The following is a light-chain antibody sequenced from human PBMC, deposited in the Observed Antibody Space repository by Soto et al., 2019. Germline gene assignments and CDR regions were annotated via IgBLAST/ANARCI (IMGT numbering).Light chain of an antibody. J-gene: IGLJ1*01. CDR1: SSDVGGYNY. CDR2: DVS. V-gene: IGLV2-14*01. CDR3: SSCTSSSTLPYV. Sequence: LTQPASVSGSPGQSITISCTGTSSDVGGYNYVSWYQQHPGKAPKLMIYDVSNRPSGVSNRFSGSKSGNTASLTISGLQAEDEADYYCSSCTSSSTLPYVFGTGTKVTVL.